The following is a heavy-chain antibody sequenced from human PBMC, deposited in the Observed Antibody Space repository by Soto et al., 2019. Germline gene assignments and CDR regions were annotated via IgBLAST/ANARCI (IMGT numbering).Heavy chain of an antibody. Sequence: PGESLKISCKGSGYNFDTYWINWVRHTPGKGLEWMGRIDPIDSKTKYSPSLEGHITISVDKSTSTTYLQWSSLKASDTAIYCCARRIAAAGGYYYYAFDVWGQGTAVTVSS. V-gene: IGHV5-10-1*01. CDR2: IDPIDSKT. J-gene: IGHJ6*02. D-gene: IGHD6-13*01. CDR3: ARRIAAAGGYYYYAFDV. CDR1: GYNFDTYW.